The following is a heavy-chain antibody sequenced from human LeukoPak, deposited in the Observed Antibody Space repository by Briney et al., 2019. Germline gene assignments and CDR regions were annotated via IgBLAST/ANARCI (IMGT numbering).Heavy chain of an antibody. CDR3: ARYSVLSWYFDY. J-gene: IGHJ4*02. CDR1: SGSISSYY. Sequence: SEILSLTCSVSSGSISSYYWSWIRQPPGKGLEWIGYIYYTGSTNYNPSLKSRVTISVDMSKNQFSLKVTSVTAADTAVYFCARYSVLSWYFDYWGQGTLVTVSS. V-gene: IGHV4-59*01. D-gene: IGHD6-13*01. CDR2: IYYTGST.